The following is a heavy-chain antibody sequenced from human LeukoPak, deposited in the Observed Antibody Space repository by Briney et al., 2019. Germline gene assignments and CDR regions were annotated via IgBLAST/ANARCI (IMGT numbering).Heavy chain of an antibody. J-gene: IGHJ4*02. CDR1: GFTFSSSG. D-gene: IGHD2-21*02. CDR3: ARGLTQIPRLATGLGH. Sequence: GGSLRLSCAASGFTFSSSGMHWVRQAPGKGLEWVAVIWYDGNNKFYADSVKGRFTISRDNSKNTLYLEMNSLRAEDTAVYYCARGLTQIPRLATGLGHWGQGTLVTVSS. V-gene: IGHV3-33*01. CDR2: IWYDGNNK.